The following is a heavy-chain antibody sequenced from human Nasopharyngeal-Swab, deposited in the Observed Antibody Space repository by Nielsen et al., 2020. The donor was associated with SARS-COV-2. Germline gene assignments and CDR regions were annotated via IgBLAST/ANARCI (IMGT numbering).Heavy chain of an antibody. CDR3: ARRSDTAMVTPIDY. D-gene: IGHD5-18*01. CDR2: SSAYNGNT. V-gene: IGHV1-18*01. CDR1: GYTFTRYG. Sequence: ASVKVSCKASGYTFTRYGISWVRQAPGQGLEWMGWSSAYNGNTNYAQKLQGRVTMTTDTSTSTAYMELRSLRSDDTAVYYCARRSDTAMVTPIDYWGQGTLVTVSS. J-gene: IGHJ4*02.